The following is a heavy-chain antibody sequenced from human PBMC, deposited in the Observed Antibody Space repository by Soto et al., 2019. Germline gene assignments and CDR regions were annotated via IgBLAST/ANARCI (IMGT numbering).Heavy chain of an antibody. CDR3: ARSFYCSGGSCYGLYNWFDP. J-gene: IGHJ5*02. CDR1: GYTFTSYA. CDR2: INAGNGNT. V-gene: IGHV1-3*01. D-gene: IGHD2-15*01. Sequence: ASVKVSCKASGYTFTSYAMHWVRQAPGQRLEWMGWINAGNGNTKYSQKFQGRVTITRDTSSSTAYMELSSLRSEDTDVYYCARSFYCSGGSCYGLYNWFDPWGQGTLVTVSS.